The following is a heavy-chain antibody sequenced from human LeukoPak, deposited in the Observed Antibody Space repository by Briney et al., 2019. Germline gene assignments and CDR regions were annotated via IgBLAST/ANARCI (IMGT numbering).Heavy chain of an antibody. CDR3: AKDGNLWFGELTVLDY. V-gene: IGHV3-23*01. Sequence: GGSLRLSCAASGFTFSSYGMSWVRQAPGKGLEWVSAISGSGGSTYYADSVKGRFTISRDNSKNTLYLQMNSLRAEDTAVYYCAKDGNLWFGELTVLDYWGQGTLVTVSS. CDR1: GFTFSSYG. D-gene: IGHD3-10*01. CDR2: ISGSGGST. J-gene: IGHJ4*02.